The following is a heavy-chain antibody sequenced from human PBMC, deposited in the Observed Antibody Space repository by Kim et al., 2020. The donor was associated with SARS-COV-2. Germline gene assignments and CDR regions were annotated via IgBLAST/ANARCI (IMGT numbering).Heavy chain of an antibody. CDR2: ISYDGSNK. J-gene: IGHJ3*02. D-gene: IGHD2-15*01. V-gene: IGHV3-30-3*01. CDR1: GFTFSSYA. CDR3: ASWVVLDAFDN. Sequence: GGSLRLSCAASGFTFSSYAMHWVRQAPGKGLEWVAVISYDGSNKYYADSVKGRFTISRDNSKNTLYLQMNSLRAEDTAVYYCASWVVLDAFDNWGQGTMVTVSS.